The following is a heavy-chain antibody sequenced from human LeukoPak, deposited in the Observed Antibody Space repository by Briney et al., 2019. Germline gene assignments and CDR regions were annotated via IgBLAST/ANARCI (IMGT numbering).Heavy chain of an antibody. CDR1: GFTFSSYS. CDR3: ARVRPRVGYYYYGMDV. V-gene: IGHV3-21*01. CDR2: ISSSSSYI. D-gene: IGHD3-10*01. J-gene: IGHJ6*02. Sequence: GGSLRLSCAASGFTFSSYSMNWVRQAPGKGLEWVSSISSSSSYIYYADSVKGRFTISRDNAKNSLYLQMNSLRAEDTAVYYCARVRPRVGYYYYGMDVWGQGTTVTVS.